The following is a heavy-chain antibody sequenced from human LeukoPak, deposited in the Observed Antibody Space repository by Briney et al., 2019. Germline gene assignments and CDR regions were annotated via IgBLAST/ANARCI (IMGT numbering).Heavy chain of an antibody. CDR3: ANSPMILDGHY. Sequence: PGGSLRLSCGASGFSFNRYSMNWVRQAPGKGLEWVSYISSSSSSSTIYYADSVKGRFTISRDNAKNSLYLQMISLRAEDTAVYYCANSPMILDGHYWGHGTLVTVSS. V-gene: IGHV3-48*01. CDR1: GFSFNRYS. J-gene: IGHJ4*01. CDR2: ISSSSSSSTI. D-gene: IGHD3-22*01.